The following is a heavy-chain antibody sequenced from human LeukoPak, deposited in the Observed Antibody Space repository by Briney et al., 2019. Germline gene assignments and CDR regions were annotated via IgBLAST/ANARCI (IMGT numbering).Heavy chain of an antibody. CDR3: AARGGLQTTRDLLFDY. Sequence: SETLSLTCTVSGYSISSGYYWGWIRQPPGKGLEWIGSIYHSGSTYYNPSLKSRVTISVDTSKTQFSLKLSSVTAADTAVYYCAARGGLQTTRDLLFDYWGQGTLVTVSS. J-gene: IGHJ4*02. D-gene: IGHD5-24*01. V-gene: IGHV4-38-2*02. CDR1: GYSISSGYY. CDR2: IYHSGST.